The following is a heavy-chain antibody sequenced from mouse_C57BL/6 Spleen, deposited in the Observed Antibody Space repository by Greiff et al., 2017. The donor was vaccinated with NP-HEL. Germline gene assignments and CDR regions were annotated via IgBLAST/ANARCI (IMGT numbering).Heavy chain of an antibody. D-gene: IGHD2-3*01. Sequence: EVKLQESGPGLVKPSQSLSLTCSVTGYSITSGYYWNWIRQFPGNKLEWMGYISYDGSNNYNPSLKNRISITRDTSKNQFFLKLNSVTTEDTATYYCARTYDGYYVFDYWGQGTTLTVSS. V-gene: IGHV3-6*01. CDR3: ARTYDGYYVFDY. J-gene: IGHJ2*01. CDR1: GYSITSGYY. CDR2: ISYDGSN.